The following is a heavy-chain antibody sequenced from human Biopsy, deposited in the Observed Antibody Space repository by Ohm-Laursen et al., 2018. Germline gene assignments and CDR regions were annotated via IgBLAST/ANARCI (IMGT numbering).Heavy chain of an antibody. D-gene: IGHD5-18*01. J-gene: IGHJ4*02. CDR2: FYWNNDK. Sequence: PTQTLTLTFTFSGFSLSNSGVGVAWIRQPPGKALEWLAIFYWNNDKHFSPSLRSRLTITKDTSRNQVVLTVTNMDPVDTATYYCAHARGYSYGYSYFDYWGQGTLVTVSS. V-gene: IGHV2-5*01. CDR3: AHARGYSYGYSYFDY. CDR1: GFSLSNSGVG.